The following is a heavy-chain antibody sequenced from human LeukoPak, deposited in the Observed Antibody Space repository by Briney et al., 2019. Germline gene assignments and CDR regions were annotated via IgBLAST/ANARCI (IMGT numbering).Heavy chain of an antibody. J-gene: IGHJ4*02. V-gene: IGHV3-23*01. D-gene: IGHD3-10*01. Sequence: GGSLRLSCAASGFTFSSYAMSWVRRAPGKGLEWVSAISGSGGSTYYADSVKGRFTISRDNSKNTLYLQMNSLRAEDTAVYYCAKAGALLLWLFDYWGQGTLVTVSS. CDR3: AKAGALLLWLFDY. CDR2: ISGSGGST. CDR1: GFTFSSYA.